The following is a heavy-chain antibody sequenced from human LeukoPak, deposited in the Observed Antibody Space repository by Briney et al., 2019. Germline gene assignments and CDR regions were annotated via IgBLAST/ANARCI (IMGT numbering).Heavy chain of an antibody. V-gene: IGHV3-7*01. CDR1: GFTFGDYC. D-gene: IGHD6-19*01. CDR2: IKQGGSET. Sequence: GGSLRLSCEAAGFTFGDYCMTWVRQAPGKVLEWVANIKQGGSETFYAESVKSRFSISRDNAKTSLYLQMSSLRAEDTVIYYCARALDLYRSGWHDAFDLWGQGTMVTVSS. J-gene: IGHJ3*01. CDR3: ARALDLYRSGWHDAFDL.